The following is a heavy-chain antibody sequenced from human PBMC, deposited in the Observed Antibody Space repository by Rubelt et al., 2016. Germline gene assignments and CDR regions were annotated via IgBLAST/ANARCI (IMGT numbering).Heavy chain of an antibody. CDR3: ARAHIVVVPATINFDY. D-gene: IGHD2-2*01. J-gene: IGHJ4*02. CDR2: ISGSGGST. V-gene: IGHV3-23*01. Sequence: GKGLEWVSAISGSGGSTYYADSVKGRFTISRDNFKNTLYLQMNSLRAEDTAVYYCARAHIVVVPATINFDYWGQGTLVTVSS.